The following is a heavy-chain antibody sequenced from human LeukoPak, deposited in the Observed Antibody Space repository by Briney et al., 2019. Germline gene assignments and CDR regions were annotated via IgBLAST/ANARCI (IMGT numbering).Heavy chain of an antibody. D-gene: IGHD3-22*01. CDR2: IYYSGST. Sequence: SETLSLTCTVSGGSISSSSYSWGWIRQPPGKGLEWIGSIYYSGSTYYNPSLKSRVTISVDTSKNQFSLKLSSVTAADTAVYYCASLTYYYDSSEVDYWGQGTLVTVSS. V-gene: IGHV4-39*01. CDR1: GGSISSSSYS. CDR3: ASLTYYYDSSEVDY. J-gene: IGHJ4*02.